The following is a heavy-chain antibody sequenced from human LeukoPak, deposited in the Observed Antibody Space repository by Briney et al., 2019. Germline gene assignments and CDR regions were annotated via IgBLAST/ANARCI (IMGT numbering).Heavy chain of an antibody. Sequence: GGSLRLSCAASGFTFNNYAMIWVRQAPGKGLEWVSGINGGDDRTSFADSVKGRFTISRDNSKNTLYLQMNSLRAEASAVYYCAKMITFGGIAIDSSDVWGQGTMVTVSS. CDR1: GFTFNNYA. D-gene: IGHD3-16*01. CDR2: INGGDDRT. V-gene: IGHV3-23*01. J-gene: IGHJ3*01. CDR3: AKMITFGGIAIDSSDV.